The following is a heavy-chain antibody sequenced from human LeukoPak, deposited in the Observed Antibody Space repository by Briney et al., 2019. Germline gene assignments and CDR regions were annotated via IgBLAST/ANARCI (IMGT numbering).Heavy chain of an antibody. CDR3: ASDRVCTSLDY. CDR2: IYCSGST. Sequence: SETLSLTCTVSGGSFSTYSWSWVRQPPGTGLEWVGYIYCSGSTNYHASLKRRVTISVDTSKNQFSLKLSSVTAADTAVYYCASDRVCTSLDYWGERTLVTVSS. V-gene: IGHV4-59*01. CDR1: GGSFSTYS. D-gene: IGHD2-8*01. J-gene: IGHJ4*02.